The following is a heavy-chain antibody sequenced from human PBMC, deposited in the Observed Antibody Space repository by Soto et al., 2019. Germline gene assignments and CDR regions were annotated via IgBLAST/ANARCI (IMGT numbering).Heavy chain of an antibody. D-gene: IGHD6-19*01. J-gene: IGHJ6*02. CDR1: GFTFSSYG. CDR3: VKDGSSGWPYFDDMDV. V-gene: IGHV3-30*18. CDR2: ILYDGSKK. Sequence: QVQLVESGGGVVQPGRSLRLSGAASGFTFSSYGIHWVRQAPGKGLEWVAVILYDGSKKYYADSVKGRFTISRDNSKNTLYLQMSSLRAEDTALYYCVKDGSSGWPYFDDMDVWGQGTTVTVSS.